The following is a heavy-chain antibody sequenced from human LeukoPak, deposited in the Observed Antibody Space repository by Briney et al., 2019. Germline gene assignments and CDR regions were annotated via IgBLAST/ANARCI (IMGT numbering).Heavy chain of an antibody. V-gene: IGHV4-38-2*02. D-gene: IGHD3-9*01. CDR1: GYSISSGYY. Sequence: SETLSLTCTVSGYSISSGYYWGWIRQPPGKGLEWIGSIYHSGSTYYNPSLKSRVTISVDTSKNRFSLKLTSVTAADTAVFYCARLTQRSDVLTSYANSFDYWGQGTLVTVSS. J-gene: IGHJ4*02. CDR2: IYHSGST. CDR3: ARLTQRSDVLTSYANSFDY.